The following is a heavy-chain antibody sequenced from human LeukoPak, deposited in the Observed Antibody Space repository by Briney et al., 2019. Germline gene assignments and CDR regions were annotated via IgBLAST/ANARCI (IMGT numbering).Heavy chain of an antibody. Sequence: PGGSLRLSCAASGFTFSSYAMSWVRRAPGKGLEWVSAISGSGGSTYYADSVKGRFTISRDNSKNTLYLQMNCLRAEDPAVYYCAKDPLNYYDSSGYYYYFDYWGQGTLVTVSS. V-gene: IGHV3-23*01. D-gene: IGHD3-22*01. J-gene: IGHJ4*02. CDR3: AKDPLNYYDSSGYYYYFDY. CDR2: ISGSGGST. CDR1: GFTFSSYA.